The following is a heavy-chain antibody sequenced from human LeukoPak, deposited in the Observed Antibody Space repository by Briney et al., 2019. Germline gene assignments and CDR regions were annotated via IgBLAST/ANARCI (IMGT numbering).Heavy chain of an antibody. J-gene: IGHJ5*02. V-gene: IGHV1-2*02. CDR2: INPNSGGT. Sequence: GASVKVSCKASGYTFTGYYMHWVRQAPGQGLEWMGWINPNSGGTNYAQKFQGRVTMTRDTSISTANMELSRLRSDDTAVYYCARHHAPTYYYGSGSYGWFDPWGQGTLVTVSS. CDR1: GYTFTGYY. D-gene: IGHD3-10*01. CDR3: ARHHAPTYYYGSGSYGWFDP.